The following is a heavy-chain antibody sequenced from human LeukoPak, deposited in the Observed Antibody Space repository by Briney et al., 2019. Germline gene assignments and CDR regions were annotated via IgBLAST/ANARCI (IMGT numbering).Heavy chain of an antibody. CDR2: IKTDGSKE. V-gene: IGHV3-7*01. Sequence: GSLRXXXAASXXTFGXSWMSWVRQAPGKGLEWVAAIKTDGSKEYYVDSVRGRFTISRDNAKDSVFLQMNSLRADDTAVYFCARNSNFDTHDFWGQGTLVIVSS. D-gene: IGHD3-22*01. CDR3: ARNSNFDTHDF. J-gene: IGHJ4*02. CDR1: XXTFGXSW.